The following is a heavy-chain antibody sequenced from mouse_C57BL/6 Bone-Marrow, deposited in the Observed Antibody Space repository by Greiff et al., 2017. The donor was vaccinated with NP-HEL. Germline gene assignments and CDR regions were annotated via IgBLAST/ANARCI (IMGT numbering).Heavy chain of an antibody. V-gene: IGHV1-26*01. CDR1: GYTFTDYY. D-gene: IGHD2-4*01. CDR2: INPNNGGT. Sequence: VQLQQSGPELVKPGASVKISCKASGYTFTDYYMNWVKQSHGKSLEWIGDINPNNGGTSYNQKFKGKATLTVDKSSSTAYMELRSLTSEDSAVYYCARKRDYDYDDGLGFAYWGQGTLVTVSA. J-gene: IGHJ3*01. CDR3: ARKRDYDYDDGLGFAY.